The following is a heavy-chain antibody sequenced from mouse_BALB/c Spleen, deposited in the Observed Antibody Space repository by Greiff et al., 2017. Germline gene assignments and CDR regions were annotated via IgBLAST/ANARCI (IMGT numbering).Heavy chain of an antibody. Sequence: QVQLKESGAELARPGASVKLSCKASGYTFTSYWMQWVKQRPGQGLEWIGAIYPGDGDTRYTQKFKGKATLTADKSSSTAYMQLSSLASEDSAVYYCARITTAYAMDYWGQGTSVTVSS. D-gene: IGHD1-2*01. V-gene: IGHV1-87*01. CDR2: IYPGDGDT. J-gene: IGHJ4*01. CDR1: GYTFTSYW. CDR3: ARITTAYAMDY.